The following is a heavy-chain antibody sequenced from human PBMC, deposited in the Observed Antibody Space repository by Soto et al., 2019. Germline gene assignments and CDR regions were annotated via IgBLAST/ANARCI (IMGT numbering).Heavy chain of an antibody. Sequence: PSETLSLTCAVYCGSFSGYYWSWIRQPPGKGLEWIGETNHSGSTNYNPSLKSRVTISVDTSKNQFSLKLSSVTAADTAVYYCASFPLVVAATRADYWGQGTLVTVSS. CDR1: CGSFSGYY. CDR3: ASFPLVVAATRADY. CDR2: TNHSGST. D-gene: IGHD2-15*01. V-gene: IGHV4-34*01. J-gene: IGHJ4*02.